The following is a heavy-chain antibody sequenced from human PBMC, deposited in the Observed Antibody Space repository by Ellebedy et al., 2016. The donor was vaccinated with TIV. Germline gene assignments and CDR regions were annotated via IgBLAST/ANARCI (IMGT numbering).Heavy chain of an antibody. Sequence: GGSLRLXCVASGFTFRSHGIYWVRQAPGKGLEWVAVLSSDGSNKYYADSVKGRFTISRDNSKNTLYLQMNSLRTDDMAVYYCARGGSSGSSDYWGQGTLVTVSS. CDR1: GFTFRSHG. V-gene: IGHV3-30*03. CDR2: LSSDGSNK. J-gene: IGHJ4*02. D-gene: IGHD3-10*01. CDR3: ARGGSSGSSDY.